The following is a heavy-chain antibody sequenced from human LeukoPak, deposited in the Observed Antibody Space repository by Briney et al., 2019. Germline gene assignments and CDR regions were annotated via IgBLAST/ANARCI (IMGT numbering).Heavy chain of an antibody. Sequence: SETLSLTCSVSGDSISSSAYYWGWIRQTPGKGLEWIGSFDYSGSTFYNPSLKSRVTISVDTSKNQFSLKLSSVSAADTAVYYCATHRVATIRAPFDYWGQGPLVTVSS. D-gene: IGHD5-12*01. V-gene: IGHV4-39*01. CDR1: GDSISSSAYY. CDR2: FDYSGST. CDR3: ATHRVATIRAPFDY. J-gene: IGHJ4*02.